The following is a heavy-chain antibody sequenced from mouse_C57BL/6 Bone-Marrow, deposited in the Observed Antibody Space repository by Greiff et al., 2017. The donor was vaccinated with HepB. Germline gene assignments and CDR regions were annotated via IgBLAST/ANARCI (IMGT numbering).Heavy chain of an antibody. CDR3: AREGGDSSPLAY. V-gene: IGHV3-6*01. D-gene: IGHD3-2*02. J-gene: IGHJ3*01. CDR1: GYSITSGYY. Sequence: DVKLQESGPGLVKPSQSLSLTCSATGYSITSGYYWNWIRQFPGNKLEWMGYISYDGSNNYNPSLKNRISITRDTSKNQFFLKLNSVTTEDTATYYCAREGGDSSPLAYWGQGTLVTVSA. CDR2: ISYDGSN.